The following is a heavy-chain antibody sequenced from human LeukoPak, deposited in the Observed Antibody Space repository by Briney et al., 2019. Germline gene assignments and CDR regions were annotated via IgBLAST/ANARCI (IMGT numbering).Heavy chain of an antibody. CDR3: ARDIVFWSATLTDWYFDL. CDR2: IYHSGST. V-gene: IGHV4-30-2*01. Sequence: SETLSLTCTVSGGSISSGGYYWSWIRQPPGKGLEWIGYIYHSGSTYYNPSLKSRVTISVDRPKNQFSLKLSSVTAADTAVYYCARDIVFWSATLTDWYFDLWGRGTLVTVSS. CDR1: GGSISSGGYY. J-gene: IGHJ2*01. D-gene: IGHD3-3*01.